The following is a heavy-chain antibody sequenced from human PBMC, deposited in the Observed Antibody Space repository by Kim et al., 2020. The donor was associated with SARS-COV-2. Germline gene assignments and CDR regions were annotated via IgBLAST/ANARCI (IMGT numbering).Heavy chain of an antibody. D-gene: IGHD6-25*01. J-gene: IGHJ4*02. Sequence: GGSLRLSCAASGFTFSDYGMHWVRQAPGKGLEWVAVISKDGSITFYADSVKGRLTISRDNFKNTLYLQMSSLRLEDTAVYYCAKPTNPGIAAAADYWGQG. CDR2: ISKDGSIT. CDR3: AKPTNPGIAAAADY. V-gene: IGHV3-30*18. CDR1: GFTFSDYG.